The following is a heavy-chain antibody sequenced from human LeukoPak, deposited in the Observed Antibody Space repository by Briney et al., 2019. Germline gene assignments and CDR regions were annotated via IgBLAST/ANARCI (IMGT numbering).Heavy chain of an antibody. J-gene: IGHJ5*02. CDR3: ARVGYSYGYIRS. CDR2: IYSGGST. Sequence: GGSLRLSCAASGFTVSSNYMSWVRQAPGKGLEWVSVIYSGGSTYYADSVKGRFTISRDNSKNTLYLQMNSLGAEDTAVYYCARVGYSYGYIRSWGQGTLVTVSS. V-gene: IGHV3-53*01. CDR1: GFTVSSNY. D-gene: IGHD5-18*01.